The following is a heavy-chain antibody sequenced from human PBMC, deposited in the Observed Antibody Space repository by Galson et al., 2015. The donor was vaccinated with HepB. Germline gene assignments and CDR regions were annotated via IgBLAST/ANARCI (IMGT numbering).Heavy chain of an antibody. CDR2: IIPILGIA. Sequence: SVKVSCKASGGTFSSYAISWVRQAPGQGLEWMGRIIPILGIANYAQKFQGRVTITADKSTSTAYMELSSLRSEDTAVYYCARWAYGGNPLSATSYYYGMDVWGQGTTVTVSS. CDR3: ARWAYGGNPLSATSYYYGMDV. V-gene: IGHV1-69*04. CDR1: GGTFSSYA. D-gene: IGHD4-23*01. J-gene: IGHJ6*02.